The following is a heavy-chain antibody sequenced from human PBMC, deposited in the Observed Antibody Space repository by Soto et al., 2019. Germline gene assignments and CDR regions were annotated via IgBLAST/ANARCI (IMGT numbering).Heavy chain of an antibody. CDR2: ISSSSSTI. J-gene: IGHJ4*02. CDR3: ARDEDDYGDYVVN. Sequence: EVQLVESGGGLVQPGGSLRLSCAASGFTFSSYSMNWVRQAPGKGLEWVSYISSSSSTIYYADSVKGRFTTSRDNAKNSLYLQMNSLRAEDTAVYYCARDEDDYGDYVVNWGQGTLVTVSS. V-gene: IGHV3-48*01. D-gene: IGHD4-17*01. CDR1: GFTFSSYS.